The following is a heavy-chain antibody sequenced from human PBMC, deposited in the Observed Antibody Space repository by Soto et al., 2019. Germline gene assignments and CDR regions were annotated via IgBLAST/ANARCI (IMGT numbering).Heavy chain of an antibody. D-gene: IGHD2-15*01. V-gene: IGHV1-18*04. J-gene: IGHJ4*02. CDR2: ISPYNGDA. CDR3: ARTPRAQMIVLEAATRFDY. CDR1: GYTFTTYG. Sequence: ASVKVSCKASGYTFTTYGFNWVRQAPGQGLEWMGWISPYNGDANYAQNFQGRVTLTTDTSTSTAYMELRSLTSDDTAIYYCARTPRAQMIVLEAATRFDYWGQRTLVTVSS.